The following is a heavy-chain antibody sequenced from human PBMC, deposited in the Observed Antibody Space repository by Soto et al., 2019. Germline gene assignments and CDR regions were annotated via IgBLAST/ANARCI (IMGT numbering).Heavy chain of an antibody. Sequence: GASVKVSCMVSGYTLTELSMHWVRQAPGKGLEWMGGFDPEDGETIYAQKFQGRVTMTEDTSTDTAYMELSSLRSEDTAVYYCATARSYYDILTGYYSPTYYFDYWGQGTLVTVSS. CDR1: GYTLTELS. V-gene: IGHV1-24*01. CDR3: ATARSYYDILTGYYSPTYYFDY. J-gene: IGHJ4*02. CDR2: FDPEDGET. D-gene: IGHD3-9*01.